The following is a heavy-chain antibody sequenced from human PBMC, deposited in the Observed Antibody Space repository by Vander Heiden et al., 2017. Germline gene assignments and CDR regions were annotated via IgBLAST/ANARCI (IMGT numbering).Heavy chain of an antibody. CDR2: ISYDGSNK. D-gene: IGHD2-21*02. J-gene: IGHJ2*01. V-gene: IGHV3-30*18. CDR1: GFTFSSYG. CDR3: AKDRGGIVVVTATPDWYFDL. Sequence: QVQLVESGGGVVQPGRSLRLSCAASGFTFSSYGMQWVRQAPGKGLEWVAVISYDGSNKYYADSVKGRFTISRDNSKNTLYLQMNSLRAEDTAVYYCAKDRGGIVVVTATPDWYFDLWGRGTLVTVSS.